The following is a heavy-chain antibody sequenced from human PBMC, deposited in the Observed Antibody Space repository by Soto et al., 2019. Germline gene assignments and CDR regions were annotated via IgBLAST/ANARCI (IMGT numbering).Heavy chain of an antibody. D-gene: IGHD6-19*01. CDR1: GYTFTGYY. Sequence: GASVKVSSKASGYTFTGYYMHWVRQAPGQGLEWMGWINPNSGGTNYAQKFQGWVTMTRDTSISTAYMELSRLRSDDTAVYYCARVFIAVAGTGAFDIWGQGTMVTVSS. J-gene: IGHJ3*02. V-gene: IGHV1-2*04. CDR2: INPNSGGT. CDR3: ARVFIAVAGTGAFDI.